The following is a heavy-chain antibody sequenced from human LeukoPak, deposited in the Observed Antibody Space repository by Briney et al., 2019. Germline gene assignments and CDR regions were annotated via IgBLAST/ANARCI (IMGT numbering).Heavy chain of an antibody. D-gene: IGHD5/OR15-5a*01. CDR1: GFTLSSYA. V-gene: IGHV3-30*04. CDR3: AKGPKQLLVRRSVWSYMDV. J-gene: IGHJ6*03. Sequence: PGTSLRLSCAASGFTLSSYAMHWVRQAPGKGLEWVAFIGYDGNNKYYPDSVKGRFTISRDISKNTLYLQMNSLRAEDTAVYYCAKGPKQLLVRRSVWSYMDVWGKGTTVTIS. CDR2: IGYDGNNK.